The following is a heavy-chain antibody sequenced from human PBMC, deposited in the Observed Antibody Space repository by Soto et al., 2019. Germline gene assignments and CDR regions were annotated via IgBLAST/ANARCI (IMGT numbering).Heavy chain of an antibody. CDR3: TSYVSGGYAVSAFYI. Sequence: PGGSLRLSCAAPGFTFSNAWMSWVHQAPGKGLEWGGRIKSKTDGGTRDYAAPVKGRFTISRDDSKNTLYLQMNSLKTEDTAVYSCTSYVSGGYAVSAFYIWGQGTMVTVSS. CDR1: GFTFSNAW. D-gene: IGHD2-15*01. CDR2: IKSKTDGGTR. V-gene: IGHV3-15*01. J-gene: IGHJ3*02.